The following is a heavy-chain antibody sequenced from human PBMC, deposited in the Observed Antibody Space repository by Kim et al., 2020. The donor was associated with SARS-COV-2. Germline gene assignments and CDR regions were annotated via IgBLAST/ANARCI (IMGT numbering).Heavy chain of an antibody. CDR1: GFTFSSYG. J-gene: IGHJ4*02. Sequence: GGSLRLSCAASGFTFSSYGMHWVRQAPGKGLEWVAVISYDGSNKYYADSVKGRFTISRDNSKNTLYLQMSSLRAEDTAVYYCAKVPHGLGGYWGQGTLVTVSS. V-gene: IGHV3-30*18. CDR3: AKVPHGLGGY. D-gene: IGHD3-16*01. CDR2: ISYDGSNK.